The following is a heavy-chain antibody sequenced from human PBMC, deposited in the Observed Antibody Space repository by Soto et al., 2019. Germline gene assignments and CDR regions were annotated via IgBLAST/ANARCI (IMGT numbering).Heavy chain of an antibody. Sequence: QVQLVQSGAEVKKPGSSVKVSCKASGGTFSTYTITWVRQAPGQGLEWMGRIIPIIGIITYAQKFQGRVTISADKVTGTAYMELTGLRSDDTAVYYCAGDPDSHYNDSHASSYPLGQGTLVTVSS. CDR1: GGTFSTYT. CDR2: IIPIIGII. J-gene: IGHJ5*02. D-gene: IGHD4-4*01. CDR3: AGDPDSHYNDSHASSYP. V-gene: IGHV1-69*08.